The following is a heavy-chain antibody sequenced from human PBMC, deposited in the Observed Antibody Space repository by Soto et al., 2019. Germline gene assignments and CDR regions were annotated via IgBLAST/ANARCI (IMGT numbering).Heavy chain of an antibody. D-gene: IGHD6-13*01. CDR2: MNPNSGNT. V-gene: IGHV1-8*01. CDR3: ARVKGPRRGAAGIFFLGAGRYYGMDV. Sequence: ASVKVSCKASGYTFTSYDINWVRQATGQGLEWMGWMNPNSGNTGYAQKFQGRVTMTRNTSIRTAYMELGSLRYEDTAVYYCARVKGPRRGAAGIFFLGAGRYYGMDVWGQGKTVTVSS. J-gene: IGHJ6*02. CDR1: GYTFTSYD.